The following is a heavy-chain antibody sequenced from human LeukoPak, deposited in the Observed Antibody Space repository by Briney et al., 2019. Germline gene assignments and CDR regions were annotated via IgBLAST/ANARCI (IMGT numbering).Heavy chain of an antibody. CDR2: INHSGST. J-gene: IGHJ5*02. D-gene: IGHD3-3*01. CDR3: ARGITIFGVGYNWFDP. V-gene: IGHV4-34*01. Sequence: SETLSLTCAVYGGSFSGYYWSWIRQPPGKGLEWIGEINHSGSTNYNPSLKSRVTISVGTSKNQFSLKLSSVTAADTAVYYCARGITIFGVGYNWFDPWGQGTLVTVSS. CDR1: GGSFSGYY.